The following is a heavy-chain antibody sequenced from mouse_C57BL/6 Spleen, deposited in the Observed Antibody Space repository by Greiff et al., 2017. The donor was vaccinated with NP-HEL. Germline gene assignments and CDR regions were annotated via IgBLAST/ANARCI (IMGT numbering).Heavy chain of an antibody. V-gene: IGHV5-4*01. CDR1: GFTFSSYA. CDR3: ARADGYWDYFDY. Sequence: EVQLVESGGGLVKPGGSLKLSCAASGFTFSSYAMSWVRQTPEKRLEWVATISDGGSYTYYPDNVKGRFTISRDNAKNNLYLQMSHLKSEDTAMYYCARADGYWDYFDYWGQGTTLTVSS. D-gene: IGHD2-3*01. J-gene: IGHJ2*01. CDR2: ISDGGSYT.